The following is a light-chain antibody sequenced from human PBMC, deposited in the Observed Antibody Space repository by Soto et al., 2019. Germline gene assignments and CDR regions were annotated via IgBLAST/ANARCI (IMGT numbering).Light chain of an antibody. CDR1: QSVSSSY. J-gene: IGKJ5*01. CDR3: QQYGSSPSIT. Sequence: EIVLTQSPGTLSLSPGERATLSCKASQSVSSSYLAWYRQKPGQAPRLLIHGASSRATGIPDRFSGSGSGTDFTLTISRLETEDFAVYSCQQYGSSPSITFGQGTRLDIK. V-gene: IGKV3-20*01. CDR2: GAS.